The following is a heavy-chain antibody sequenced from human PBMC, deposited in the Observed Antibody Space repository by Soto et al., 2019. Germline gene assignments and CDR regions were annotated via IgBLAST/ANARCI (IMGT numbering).Heavy chain of an antibody. CDR3: ARIEADSGGYYHVAY. V-gene: IGHV2-70*01. CDR1: GVSLTTSGMC. D-gene: IGHD3-22*01. J-gene: IGHJ4*02. Sequence: GSGPTLVNPTQTLTLTCTFSGVSLTTSGMCVTWIRQPPGKALEWLALIDWDDDVYYSTSLRTRRTISKDTSKNQVVLTMTNMDPVDTATYYGARIEADSGGYYHVAYWGQGTLVTVSS. CDR2: IDWDDDV.